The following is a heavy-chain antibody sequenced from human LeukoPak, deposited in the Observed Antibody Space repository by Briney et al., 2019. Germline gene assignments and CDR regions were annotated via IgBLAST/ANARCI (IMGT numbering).Heavy chain of an antibody. D-gene: IGHD2-8*01. V-gene: IGHV4-38-2*01. CDR2: IYHSGST. Sequence: PSETLSLTCAVSGYSISSGYYWGWLRQPPGKGLEWIGSIYHSGSTYYNPSLKSLVPISEDTSKNQSSLKLSSVTAADTAVYYCARHAVLMVYTTHPTTFDYWGQGTLVTVSS. CDR1: GYSISSGYY. J-gene: IGHJ4*02. CDR3: ARHAVLMVYTTHPTTFDY.